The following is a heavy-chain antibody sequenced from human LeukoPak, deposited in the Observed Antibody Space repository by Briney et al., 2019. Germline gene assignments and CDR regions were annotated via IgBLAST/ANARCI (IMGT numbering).Heavy chain of an antibody. Sequence: KSGGSLRLSCAASGFTFSSYSMNWVRQAPGKVLEWVSCISSSSSYIYYANSVKGRFTISRDNAKSSLYLQMNSLRAEDTAVYYCARDYENLTGSKTRFHYWGQGTLVTVSS. J-gene: IGHJ4*02. CDR2: ISSSSSYI. D-gene: IGHD3-9*01. V-gene: IGHV3-21*01. CDR3: ARDYENLTGSKTRFHY. CDR1: GFTFSSYS.